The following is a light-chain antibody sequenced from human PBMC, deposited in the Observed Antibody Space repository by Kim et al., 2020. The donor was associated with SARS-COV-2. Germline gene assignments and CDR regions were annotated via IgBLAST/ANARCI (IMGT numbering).Light chain of an antibody. CDR1: NSDIGRYNY. Sequence: QSALTQPPSASGSPGQSVTISCTGTNSDIGRYNYVSWYQNHSGRAPKLMIYDVSRRPSGVPDRFSGSKSGNSASLTVSGLQAEDEADYYCSSYTGSNTVIFGGGTQLTVL. CDR3: SSYTGSNTVI. J-gene: IGLJ2*01. CDR2: DVS. V-gene: IGLV2-8*01.